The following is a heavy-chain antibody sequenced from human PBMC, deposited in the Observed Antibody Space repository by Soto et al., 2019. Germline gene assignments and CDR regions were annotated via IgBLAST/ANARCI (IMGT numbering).Heavy chain of an antibody. CDR3: ASLVVVTAILKFDP. Sequence: PGGSLRLSCAASTNTFNIYAMSWVRQAPGMGLEWVSAIKSGGSTYYADSVKGRFTISRDDSKNTLHLQMNSLRAEDTAVYYCASLVVVTAILKFDPWGQGTLVTVSS. J-gene: IGHJ5*02. D-gene: IGHD2-21*02. V-gene: IGHV3-23*01. CDR2: IKSGGST. CDR1: TNTFNIYA.